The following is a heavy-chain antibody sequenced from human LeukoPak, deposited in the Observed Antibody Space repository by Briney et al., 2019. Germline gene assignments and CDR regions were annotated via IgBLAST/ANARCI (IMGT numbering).Heavy chain of an antibody. CDR1: GGSISSGSYY. V-gene: IGHV4-61*02. J-gene: IGHJ4*02. CDR3: ARGVSNCSGGSCYSFDY. CDR2: IYTSGST. Sequence: SQTLSLTCTVSGGSISSGSYYWSWIRQPAGKGLEWIGRIYTSGSTNYNPSLKSRVTISVDTSKNQFSLKLSSVTAADTAAYYCARGVSNCSGGSCYSFDYWGQGTLVTVSS. D-gene: IGHD2-15*01.